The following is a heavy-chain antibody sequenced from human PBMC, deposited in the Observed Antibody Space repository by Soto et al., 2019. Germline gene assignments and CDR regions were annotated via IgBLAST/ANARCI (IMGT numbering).Heavy chain of an antibody. CDR3: EVTTGY. Sequence: QMQVVQSRAEVKRPGASVRVSCKASGYTFTDYDINWVRQATGQGLEWMGWMSPDSGNTGYAKQFQGRVTMTRNTSISTAEMELSSLRSGDMAVYYCEVTTGYWGQGTMVTVSS. V-gene: IGHV1-8*01. CDR2: MSPDSGNT. CDR1: GYTFTDYD. D-gene: IGHD2-21*02. J-gene: IGHJ4*02.